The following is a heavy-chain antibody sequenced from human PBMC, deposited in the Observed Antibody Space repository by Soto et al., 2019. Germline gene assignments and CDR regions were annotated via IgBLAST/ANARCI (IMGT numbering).Heavy chain of an antibody. CDR1: GFTVRNNY. CDR3: VRDYAWYFGL. D-gene: IGHD4-17*01. Sequence: EAQLVESGGGLVQPGGSLRLSCAASGFTVRNNYMSWVRQAPGKGLEWVSVIYSGGNTYYADSVQGRFTISRDNSKSTIYLQMNSLRAEDTAVYYCVRDYAWYFGLWGRGTLVTVTS. J-gene: IGHJ2*01. V-gene: IGHV3-66*01. CDR2: IYSGGNT.